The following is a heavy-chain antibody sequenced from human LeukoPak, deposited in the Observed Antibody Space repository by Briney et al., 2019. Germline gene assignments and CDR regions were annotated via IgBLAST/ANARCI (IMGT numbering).Heavy chain of an antibody. V-gene: IGHV4-59*01. D-gene: IGHD3-16*01. CDR3: VRALGLSTDFDY. J-gene: IGHJ4*02. CDR1: GGSISSYY. CDR2: IYYSGST. Sequence: SETLSLTCTVSGGSISSYYWSWIRQPPGKGLEWIGYIYYSGSTNYNPSLKSRVTISVDTSENQFSLKLSSVTAADTAVYYCVRALGLSTDFDYWGQGTLVTVSS.